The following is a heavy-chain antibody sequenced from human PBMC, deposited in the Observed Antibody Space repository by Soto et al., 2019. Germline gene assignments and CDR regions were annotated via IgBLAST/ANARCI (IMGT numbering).Heavy chain of an antibody. CDR2: ISSSSSYT. CDR1: GFTFSDYY. J-gene: IGHJ4*02. V-gene: IGHV3-11*03. D-gene: IGHD3-3*01. Sequence: PGGSLRLSCAASGFTFSDYYMSWIRQAPGKGLEWVSYISSSSSYTNYADSVKGRFTISRDNAKNSLYLQMNSLKTEDTAVYYCTTATPSVLRFLEWLFRFSIDYWGQGTLVTVSS. CDR3: TTATPSVLRFLEWLFRFSIDY.